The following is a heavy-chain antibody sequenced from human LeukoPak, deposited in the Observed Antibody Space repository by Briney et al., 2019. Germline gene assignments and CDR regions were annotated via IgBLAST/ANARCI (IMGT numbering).Heavy chain of an antibody. CDR1: GFTFSSYA. J-gene: IGHJ4*02. D-gene: IGHD6-13*01. CDR2: ISYDGSNK. V-gene: IGHV3-30-3*01. CDR3: ARVDPDTKIAAAGTFSDY. Sequence: GGSLRLSCAASGFTFSSYAMHWVRQAPGKGLEWVAVISYDGSNKYYADSVKGRFTISRDNSKNTLYLQMNSLRAEDTAVYYCARVDPDTKIAAAGTFSDYWGQGTLVTVSS.